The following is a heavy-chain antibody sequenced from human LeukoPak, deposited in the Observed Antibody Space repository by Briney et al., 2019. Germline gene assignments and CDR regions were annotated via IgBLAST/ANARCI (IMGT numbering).Heavy chain of an antibody. V-gene: IGHV4-30-2*01. CDR2: IYHSGST. CDR3: ARQSLWFGESGFDP. J-gene: IGHJ5*02. CDR1: GGSISSGGYY. Sequence: SETLSLTCTVSGGSISSGGYYWSWIRQPPGKGLEWIGYIYHSGSTYYNPSLKSRVTISVDRSKNQFSLKLSSVTAADTAVYYCARQSLWFGESGFDPWGQGTLVTVSS. D-gene: IGHD3-10*01.